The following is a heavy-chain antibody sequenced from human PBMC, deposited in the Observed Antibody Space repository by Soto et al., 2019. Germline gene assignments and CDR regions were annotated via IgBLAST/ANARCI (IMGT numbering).Heavy chain of an antibody. Sequence: SETMSLTCTVSGGSISSSSYYWGWIRQPPGKGLEWIGYIYYSGSTNYNPSLKSRVTISVDTSKNQFSLKLSSVTAADTAVYYCARRYGGAFDIWGQGTMVTVS. CDR2: IYYSGST. J-gene: IGHJ3*02. D-gene: IGHD3-10*01. CDR1: GGSISSSSYY. V-gene: IGHV4-61*05. CDR3: ARRYGGAFDI.